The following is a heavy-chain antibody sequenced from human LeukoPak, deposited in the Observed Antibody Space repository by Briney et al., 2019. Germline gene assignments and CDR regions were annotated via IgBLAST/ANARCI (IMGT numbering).Heavy chain of an antibody. V-gene: IGHV3-30-3*02. Sequence: PGGSLRLSCAASGFTFSSYAMHWVRQAPGKGLEWVAVISYDGSNKYYADSVKGRFTISRDNSKNTLYLQMNSLRAEDTAVYYCAKTYCSTTSCHQDYWGQGSLATVSS. CDR1: GFTFSSYA. J-gene: IGHJ4*02. D-gene: IGHD2-2*01. CDR3: AKTYCSTTSCHQDY. CDR2: ISYDGSNK.